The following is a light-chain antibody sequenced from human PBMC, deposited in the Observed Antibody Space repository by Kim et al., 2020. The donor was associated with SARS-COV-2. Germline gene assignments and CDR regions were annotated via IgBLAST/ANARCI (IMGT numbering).Light chain of an antibody. CDR2: EVS. CDR3: CSCAGSSTPEV. Sequence: QSALTQPASVSGSPGQSITISCTGTSSDVGSYNLVSWYQQHPVKAPKLMIYEVSKRPSGVSNRFSGSKSGNTASLTISGLQREDGADYYCCSCAGSSTPEVFGGGTQLTVL. CDR1: SSDVGSYNL. J-gene: IGLJ3*02. V-gene: IGLV2-23*02.